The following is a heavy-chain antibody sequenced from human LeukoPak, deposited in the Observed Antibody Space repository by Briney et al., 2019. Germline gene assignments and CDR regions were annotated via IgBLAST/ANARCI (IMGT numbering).Heavy chain of an antibody. Sequence: SETLSLTCTVSGGSISSSSYYWGWIRQPPGKGLEWIGSIYYSGSTYYNPSLKSRVTISVDTSKNQFSLKLSSVTAADTAVYYCARGRSGYSYVHDAFDIWGQGTMVTVSS. CDR3: ARGRSGYSYVHDAFDI. D-gene: IGHD5-18*01. J-gene: IGHJ3*02. CDR1: GGSISSSSYY. V-gene: IGHV4-39*07. CDR2: IYYSGST.